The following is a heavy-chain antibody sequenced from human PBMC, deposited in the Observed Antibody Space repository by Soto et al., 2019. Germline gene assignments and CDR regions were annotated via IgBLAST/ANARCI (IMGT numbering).Heavy chain of an antibody. CDR2: IKGKTDGGTT. CDR1: GFTFSNAW. Sequence: GSLRLSCAASGFTFSNAWINWVRQALGKGLEWVGRIKGKTDGGTTDYAAPVKGSFTTTRDDSKPTLYLQMNRMKTEATAVYYCPTFHCELLRRKSYYFDYWAQGPLVTVS. J-gene: IGHJ4*02. D-gene: IGHD1-26*01. CDR3: PTFHCELLRRKSYYFDY. V-gene: IGHV3-15*07.